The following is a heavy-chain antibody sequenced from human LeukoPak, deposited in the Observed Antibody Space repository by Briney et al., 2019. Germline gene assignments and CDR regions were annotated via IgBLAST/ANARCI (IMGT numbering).Heavy chain of an antibody. Sequence: GGSLRLSCAASGFTFSSYEMNWVRQAPGKGLEWVSYISSSGSTIYYADSVKGRFTISRDNAKNSLYLQMNSLRAEDTAVYYCARNSGRDGYYYYMDVWGKGTTVTVS. D-gene: IGHD1-26*01. J-gene: IGHJ6*03. CDR2: ISSSGSTI. V-gene: IGHV3-48*03. CDR3: ARNSGRDGYYYYMDV. CDR1: GFTFSSYE.